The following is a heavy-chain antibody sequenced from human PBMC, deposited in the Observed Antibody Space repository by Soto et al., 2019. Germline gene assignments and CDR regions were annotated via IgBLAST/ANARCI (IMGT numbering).Heavy chain of an antibody. CDR1: GFTLSNAW. V-gene: IGHV3-15*01. CDR2: IKSKTDGGTT. D-gene: IGHD3-9*01. Sequence: NPGGSLRLSCAASGFTLSNAWMSWVRQAPGKGLEWVGRIKSKTDGGTTDYAAPVKGRFTISRDDSKNTLYLQMNSLKTEDTAVYYCTTTHYDILTGYTDYWGQGTLVTVSS. J-gene: IGHJ4*02. CDR3: TTTHYDILTGYTDY.